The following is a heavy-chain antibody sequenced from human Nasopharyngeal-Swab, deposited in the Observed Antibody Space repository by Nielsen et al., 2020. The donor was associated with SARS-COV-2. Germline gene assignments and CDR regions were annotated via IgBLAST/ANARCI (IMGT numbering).Heavy chain of an antibody. CDR2: ISAYNGNT. CDR1: GYTFTSYG. Sequence: ASVKVSCKASGYTFTSYGISWVRQAPGQGLEWMGWISAYNGNTNYAQKLQGRVAMTTDTSTSTAYMELRSLRSDDTAVYYCARTRIAGQEYYFDYWGQGTLVTVSS. V-gene: IGHV1-18*01. J-gene: IGHJ4*02. CDR3: ARTRIAGQEYYFDY. D-gene: IGHD6-13*01.